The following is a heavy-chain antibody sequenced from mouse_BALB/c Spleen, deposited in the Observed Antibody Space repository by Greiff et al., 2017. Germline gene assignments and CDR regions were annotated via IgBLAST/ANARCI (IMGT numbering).Heavy chain of an antibody. Sequence: VHVKQSGPELVKPGASVKMSCKASGYTFTSYVMHWVKQKPGQGLEWIGYINPYNDGTKYNEKFKGKATLTSDKSSSTAYMELSSLTSEDSAVYYCAGGSYSYAMDYWGQGTSVTVSS. V-gene: IGHV1-14*01. D-gene: IGHD2-12*01. J-gene: IGHJ4*01. CDR2: INPYNDGT. CDR1: GYTFTSYV. CDR3: AGGSYSYAMDY.